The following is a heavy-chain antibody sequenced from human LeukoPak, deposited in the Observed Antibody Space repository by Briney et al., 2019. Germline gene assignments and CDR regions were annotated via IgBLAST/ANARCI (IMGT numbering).Heavy chain of an antibody. CDR1: GGSVSSSHY. CDR2: IYYGGST. CDR3: ARDPGLRLRFLEWPT. D-gene: IGHD3-3*01. Sequence: SETLSLTCTVSGGSVSSSHYWGWIRPPPGKGLEWIGSIYYGGSTYYNASLRSRVTTSVDTSKNQFSLKLSSVTAADTAVYYCARDPGLRLRFLEWPTWGQGTLVTVSS. V-gene: IGHV4-39*07. J-gene: IGHJ5*02.